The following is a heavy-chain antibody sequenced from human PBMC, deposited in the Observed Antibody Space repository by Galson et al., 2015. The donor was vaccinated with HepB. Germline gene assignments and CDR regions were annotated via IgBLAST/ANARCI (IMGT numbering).Heavy chain of an antibody. CDR2: ISSSSSTI. CDR1: GFTFSSYS. V-gene: IGHV3-48*04. CDR3: ARGFTAMSYYYYGMDV. J-gene: IGHJ6*02. D-gene: IGHD5-18*01. Sequence: SLRLSCAASGFTFSSYSMNWVRQAPGKGLEWVSYISSSSSTIYYADSVKGRFTISRDNAKNSLYLQMNSLRAEDTAVYYCARGFTAMSYYYYGMDVWGQGTTVTVS.